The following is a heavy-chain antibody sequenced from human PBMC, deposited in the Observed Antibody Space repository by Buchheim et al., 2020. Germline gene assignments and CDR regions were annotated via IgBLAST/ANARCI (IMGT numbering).Heavy chain of an antibody. CDR1: GGSISSGGYY. CDR2: IYYSGST. Sequence: QVQLQESGPGLVKPSQTLSLTCTVSGGSISSGGYYWSWIRRHPGKGLDWIGYIYYSGSTYYNPSLKRRVTISVDPSKNQFSLKLSSVTAADTAVYYCAGGTVTTDLGYYYGMDVWGQGTT. D-gene: IGHD4-17*01. J-gene: IGHJ6*02. V-gene: IGHV4-31*03. CDR3: AGGTVTTDLGYYYGMDV.